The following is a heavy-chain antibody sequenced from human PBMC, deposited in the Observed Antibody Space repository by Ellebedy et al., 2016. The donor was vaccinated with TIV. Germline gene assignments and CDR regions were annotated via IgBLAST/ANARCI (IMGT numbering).Heavy chain of an antibody. J-gene: IGHJ5*02. CDR3: ARQGPSITMVRGVNWFDP. CDR1: GGSISSSSHY. D-gene: IGHD3-10*01. V-gene: IGHV4-39*01. CDR2: IYYTGST. Sequence: SETLSLTCSVSGGSISSSSHYWGWIRRPPGTGLEWIGSIYYTGSTYYNPSLKRRVTISVDTSKNQFSLNLNSLTAADTAVYYCARQGPSITMVRGVNWFDPWGQGTLVTVSS.